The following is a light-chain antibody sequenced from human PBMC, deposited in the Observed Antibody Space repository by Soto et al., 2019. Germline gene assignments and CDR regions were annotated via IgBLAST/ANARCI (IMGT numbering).Light chain of an antibody. CDR2: EGS. V-gene: IGLV2-23*01. Sequence: QSALAQPASVSGSPGQSITMSCTGTSSDDGSYNLVSWYQQHPGKAPKLMIYEGSKRPSGVSNRFSGSKSGNTASLTISGLQAEDEADYYCCSYAGSSTLVFGGGTKLTVL. CDR1: SSDDGSYNL. CDR3: CSYAGSSTLV. J-gene: IGLJ3*02.